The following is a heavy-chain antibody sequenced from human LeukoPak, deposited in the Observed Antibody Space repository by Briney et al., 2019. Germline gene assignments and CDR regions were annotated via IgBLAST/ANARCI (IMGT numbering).Heavy chain of an antibody. V-gene: IGHV1-18*01. J-gene: IGHJ5*02. CDR2: ISAYNGNT. CDR3: ARVLPAALRSWLDP. Sequence: ASVKVSCKASGYTFTSYGISWLRQAPGQGLEWMGWISAYNGNTNYAQKLQGRINMTTDPSTRPAYMELRSLGSDDTAVYYCARVLPAALRSWLDPWGQGTLVTVSS. D-gene: IGHD2-15*01. CDR1: GYTFTSYG.